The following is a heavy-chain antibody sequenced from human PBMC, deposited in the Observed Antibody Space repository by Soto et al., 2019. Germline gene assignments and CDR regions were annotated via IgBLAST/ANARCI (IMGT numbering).Heavy chain of an antibody. V-gene: IGHV4-38-2*01. J-gene: IGHJ4*02. CDR1: GDSISRGYH. CDR2: IYHTVTT. D-gene: IGHD2-2*03. CDR3: ARADNVGYYPY. Sequence: SETLSLTGAVSGDSISRGYHWAWIRQPPTKGLEWIASIYHTVTTYYNPSLTSRVNISVETSQNLFSLKLTSLTAADSAVYYCARADNVGYYPYWGQGTLVTVCS.